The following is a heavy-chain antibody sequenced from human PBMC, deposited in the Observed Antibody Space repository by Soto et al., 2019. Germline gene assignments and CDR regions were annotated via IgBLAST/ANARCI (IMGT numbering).Heavy chain of an antibody. V-gene: IGHV3-23*01. D-gene: IGHD3-9*01. J-gene: IGHJ4*02. Sequence: GGSLRLSCAASGFTFSSYAMSWVRQAPGKGLEWVSAISGSGGSTYYADSVKGRFTISRDNSKNTLYLQMNSLRAEDTAVYYCAKYFPELTYYDILTGYRPPAFDYWGQGTLVTVSS. CDR3: AKYFPELTYYDILTGYRPPAFDY. CDR2: ISGSGGST. CDR1: GFTFSSYA.